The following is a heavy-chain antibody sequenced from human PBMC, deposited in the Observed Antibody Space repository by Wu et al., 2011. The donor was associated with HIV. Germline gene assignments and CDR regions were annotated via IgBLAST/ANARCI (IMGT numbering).Heavy chain of an antibody. V-gene: IGHV1-2*02. J-gene: IGHJ4*02. CDR3: AKVLAAAGTKPMAGFDY. D-gene: IGHD6-13*01. Sequence: QVQLMQSGAEVKKPGASVKVSCKTSGYTFTGYYMHWVRQAPGQGLEWMGWINPNSGVTDYAQKFQGRVTMTRDTSINTAYMELSSLRSDDTAVYYCAKVLAAAGTKPMAGFDYWGQGTLVSVSS. CDR2: INPNSGVT. CDR1: GYTFTGYY.